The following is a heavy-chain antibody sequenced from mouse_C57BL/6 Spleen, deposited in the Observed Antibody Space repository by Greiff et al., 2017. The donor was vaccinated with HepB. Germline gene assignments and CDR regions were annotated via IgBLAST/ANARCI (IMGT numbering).Heavy chain of an antibody. V-gene: IGHV1-55*01. CDR1: GYTFTSYW. Sequence: QVQLQQSGAELVKPGASVKMSCKASGYTFTSYWITWVKQRPGQGLEWIGDIYPGSGSTNYNEKFKSKATLTVDTSSSTAYMQLSSLTSEDSAVYYCGRYGSSHWYFDVWGTGTTVTVSS. CDR2: IYPGSGST. CDR3: GRYGSSHWYFDV. J-gene: IGHJ1*03. D-gene: IGHD1-1*01.